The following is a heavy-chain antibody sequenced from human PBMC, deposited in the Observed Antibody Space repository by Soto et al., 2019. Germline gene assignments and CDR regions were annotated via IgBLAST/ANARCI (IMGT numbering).Heavy chain of an antibody. CDR2: ISGSGGST. CDR3: AKGHSVWQLARRGSYFDY. Sequence: GGSLRLSCAASGFTFSSYAMSWVRQAPGKGLEWVSAISGSGGSTYYADSVKGRFTISRDNSKNTLYLQMNSLRAEDTAVYYCAKGHSVWQLARRGSYFDYWGQGTLVTVSS. D-gene: IGHD6-6*01. V-gene: IGHV3-23*01. CDR1: GFTFSSYA. J-gene: IGHJ4*02.